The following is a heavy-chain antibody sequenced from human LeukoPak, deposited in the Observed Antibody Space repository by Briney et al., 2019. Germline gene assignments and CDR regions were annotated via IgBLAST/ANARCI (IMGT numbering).Heavy chain of an antibody. CDR2: TYYRSNWYN. CDR3: ARSLPATVGNWFDP. J-gene: IGHJ5*02. D-gene: IGHD2-2*01. CDR1: GDIHSINSAP. Sequence: QTLSLTRAISGDIHSINSAPWKWIRQSTSRGLEWLGRTYYRSNWYNNYTVSVKSRITTTADTSKNHFPLQLNSVTPEDTAVYYCARSLPATVGNWFDPWGQGTLVIVSS. V-gene: IGHV6-1*01.